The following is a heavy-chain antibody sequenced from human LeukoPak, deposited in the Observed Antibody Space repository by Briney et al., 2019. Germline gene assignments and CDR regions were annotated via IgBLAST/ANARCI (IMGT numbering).Heavy chain of an antibody. J-gene: IGHJ4*02. CDR1: GFTFRTYW. V-gene: IGHV3-7*01. CDR3: ARDSVFGVDY. D-gene: IGHD3-10*01. Sequence: GGFLRLSCAASGFTFRTYWMTWVRQAPGKGLEWVTSINQDGSEKYYVDSVRGRFTISRDNAKKSLYLEMNSLRVEDMAVYYCARDSVFGVDYWGQGTLVIVSS. CDR2: INQDGSEK.